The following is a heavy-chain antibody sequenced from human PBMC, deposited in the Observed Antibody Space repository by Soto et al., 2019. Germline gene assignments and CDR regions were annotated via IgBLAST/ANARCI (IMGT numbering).Heavy chain of an antibody. CDR1: GFTFSNNY. Sequence: GGSLRLSCAASGFTFSNNYMTWIRQAPGKGLEWVSSISTSGSTKYYADSVKGRFTISRDNAKNSLYLQMNSLRAEDTAVYYCARSSYQLPISGAFDIWGQGTMVTVSS. D-gene: IGHD2-2*01. CDR2: ISTSGSTK. J-gene: IGHJ3*02. CDR3: ARSSYQLPISGAFDI. V-gene: IGHV3-11*01.